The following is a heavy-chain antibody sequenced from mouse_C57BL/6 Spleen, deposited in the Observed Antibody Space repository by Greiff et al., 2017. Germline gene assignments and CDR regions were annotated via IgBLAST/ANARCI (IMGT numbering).Heavy chain of an antibody. CDR3: ARASNYDY. Sequence: QVQLQQSGAELARPGASVKLSCKASGYTFTSYGISWVKQRTGQGLEWIGEIYPRSGNTYYNEKFKGKATLTADKSSSTAYMELRSLTSEDSAVYFCARASNYDYGGQGTTLTVSS. D-gene: IGHD2-5*01. J-gene: IGHJ2*01. V-gene: IGHV1-81*01. CDR2: IYPRSGNT. CDR1: GYTFTSYG.